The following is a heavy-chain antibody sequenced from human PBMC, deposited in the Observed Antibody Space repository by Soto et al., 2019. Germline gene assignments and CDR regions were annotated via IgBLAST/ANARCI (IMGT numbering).Heavy chain of an antibody. CDR2: INHSGST. D-gene: IGHD6-19*01. CDR3: ARAIAVAGKGGYYFDY. J-gene: IGHJ4*02. Sequence: SETLSLTCAVYGGSFSGYYWSWIRQPPGMGLEWIGEINHSGSTNYNPSLKSRVTISVDTSKNQFSLKLSSVTAADTAVYYCARAIAVAGKGGYYFDYWGQGTLVTVSS. CDR1: GGSFSGYY. V-gene: IGHV4-34*01.